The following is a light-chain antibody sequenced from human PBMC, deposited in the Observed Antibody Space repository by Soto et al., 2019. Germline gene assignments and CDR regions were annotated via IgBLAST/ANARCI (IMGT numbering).Light chain of an antibody. CDR3: LLSYSGWV. J-gene: IGLJ3*02. CDR1: TGAVTSGHY. V-gene: IGLV7-46*01. Sequence: QAVVTPEPSLTVSPGGTVTLTCGSSTGAVTSGHYPYWFQQKPGQAPRTLIYDTSNKHSWTPARFSGSLLGGKAALTLSGAQPEDEAEYYCLLSYSGWVFGGGTKLTVL. CDR2: DTS.